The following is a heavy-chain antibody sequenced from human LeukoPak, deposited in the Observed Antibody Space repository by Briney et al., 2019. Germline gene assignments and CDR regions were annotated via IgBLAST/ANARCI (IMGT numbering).Heavy chain of an antibody. D-gene: IGHD3-22*01. CDR2: IYYSGST. Sequence: PSETLSLTCTVSGGSISRGDYYWSWIRQPPGEGLEWIGYIYYSGSTFYNPSLKSRVTISVDTSKNQFSLKLSSVTAADTAVYYCARVGWSGSSGFLDYWGQGTLVTVSS. J-gene: IGHJ4*02. V-gene: IGHV4-30-4*01. CDR1: GGSISRGDYY. CDR3: ARVGWSGSSGFLDY.